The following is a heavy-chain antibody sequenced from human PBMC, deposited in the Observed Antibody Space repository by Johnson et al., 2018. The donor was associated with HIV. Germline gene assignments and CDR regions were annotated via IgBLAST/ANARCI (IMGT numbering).Heavy chain of an antibody. CDR2: ISGSGGST. CDR1: GFTFGDYA. Sequence: VTLVESGGGLVQPGRSLRLSCTASGFTFGDYAMSWFRQAPGKGLEWVSAISGSGGSTYYADSVKGRFTISRDNSKNTLYLQMNRLRAEDTALYYCARDTVGARGAFDIWGQGTMVTVSS. CDR3: ARDTVGARGAFDI. D-gene: IGHD4-23*01. V-gene: IGHV3-23*04. J-gene: IGHJ3*02.